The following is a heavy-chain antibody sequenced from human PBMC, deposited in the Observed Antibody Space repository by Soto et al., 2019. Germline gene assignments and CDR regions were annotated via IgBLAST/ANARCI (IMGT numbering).Heavy chain of an antibody. D-gene: IGHD1-26*01. V-gene: IGHV3-23*01. Sequence: GLLRLSCAAAGCTCSSYAMSWVRQNPGKGLEWVSAISGSGGSTYYADSVKGRFTISRDNSKNTLYLQMNSLRAEDTAVYYCAKGGSYWPPHGFDYWGQGTLVTVSS. CDR1: GCTCSSYA. CDR3: AKGGSYWPPHGFDY. J-gene: IGHJ4*02. CDR2: ISGSGGST.